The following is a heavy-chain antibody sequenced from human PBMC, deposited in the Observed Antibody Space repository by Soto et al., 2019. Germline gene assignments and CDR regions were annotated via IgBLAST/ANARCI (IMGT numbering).Heavy chain of an antibody. D-gene: IGHD4-17*01. J-gene: IGHJ4*02. CDR3: ARTYGEYQKYFDY. CDR2: IYYSGST. V-gene: IGHV4-59*01. CDR1: GGSISSYY. Sequence: SETLSLTCTVSGGSISSYYWSWIRQPPGKGLEWIGYIYYSGSTNYNPSLKSRVTISVDTSKNQFSLKLSSVTAADTAVYYCARTYGEYQKYFDYWGQGTLVTVSS.